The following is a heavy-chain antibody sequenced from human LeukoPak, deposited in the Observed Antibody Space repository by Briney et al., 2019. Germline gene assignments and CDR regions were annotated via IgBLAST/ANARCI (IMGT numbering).Heavy chain of an antibody. CDR2: INNVASHI. D-gene: IGHD1-1*01. CDR1: GFSISSSA. V-gene: IGHV3-21*01. CDR3: AKTGTPWYYFDY. J-gene: IGHJ4*02. Sequence: GGSLRLSCAASGFSISSSAMNWVRQAPGKGLEWVSSINNVASHIYYAGSVRGRFTISRDNAKNSVYLQMNSLRAEDTAVYYCAKTGTPWYYFDYWGQGTLVTVSS.